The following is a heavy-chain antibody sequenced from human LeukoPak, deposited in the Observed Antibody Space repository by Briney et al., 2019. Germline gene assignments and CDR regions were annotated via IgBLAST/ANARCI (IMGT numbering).Heavy chain of an antibody. CDR3: AKDMGGSGSPGLGMDV. V-gene: IGHV3-23*01. CDR1: GFTFSSYA. D-gene: IGHD3-10*01. Sequence: GGSLRLSCAASGFTFSSYAMSWVRQAPGKGLEWVSAISGGGGSTYYADSVKGRFTISRDNSKNTLYLQMNSLRAEDTAVYYCAKDMGGSGSPGLGMDVWGQGTTVTVSS. CDR2: ISGGGGST. J-gene: IGHJ6*02.